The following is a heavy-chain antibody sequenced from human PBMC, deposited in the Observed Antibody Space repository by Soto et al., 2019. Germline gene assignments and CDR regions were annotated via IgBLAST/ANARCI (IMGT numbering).Heavy chain of an antibody. J-gene: IGHJ5*02. V-gene: IGHV4-4*02. CDR3: ASLELYSSNWFDP. CDR2: IYHSGST. CDR1: GGSISSSNW. D-gene: IGHD6-19*01. Sequence: NPSETLSLTCAVSGGSISSSNWWSWVRQPPGKGLEWIGEIYHSGSTNYNPSLKSRVTISVDKSKNQFSLKLSSVTAADTAVYYCASLELYSSNWFDPWGQGTLVTVSS.